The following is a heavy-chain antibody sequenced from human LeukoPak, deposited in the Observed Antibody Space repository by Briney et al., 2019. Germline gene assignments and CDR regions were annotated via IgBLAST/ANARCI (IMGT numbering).Heavy chain of an antibody. J-gene: IGHJ4*02. V-gene: IGHV1-2*02. Sequence: ASVKVSCKASGYTFIGYYMHWVRQAPGQGLEWMGWINPNSGGTNYAQKFQGRVTMTRDTSISTAYMELSSLRSDDTAVYYCARARPPLSVVGGLCDYWGQGTLVAVSS. CDR2: INPNSGGT. CDR1: GYTFIGYY. CDR3: ARARPPLSVVGGLCDY. D-gene: IGHD2-15*01.